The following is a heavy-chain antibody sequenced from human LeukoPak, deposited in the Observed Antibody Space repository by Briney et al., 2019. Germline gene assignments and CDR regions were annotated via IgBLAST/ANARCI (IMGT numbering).Heavy chain of an antibody. D-gene: IGHD3-22*01. Sequence: PGRSLRLSCAASGFTLDDYAMHWVRQAPGKGLAWVSGSTWNRDNIGYGDSVKGRFTISRDNVENVLYLQMTSLRPEDTALYYCAKDLSSAITSALVLDVWGQGTTVIVSS. CDR1: GFTLDDYA. J-gene: IGHJ6*02. CDR3: AKDLSSAITSALVLDV. V-gene: IGHV3-9*01. CDR2: STWNRDNI.